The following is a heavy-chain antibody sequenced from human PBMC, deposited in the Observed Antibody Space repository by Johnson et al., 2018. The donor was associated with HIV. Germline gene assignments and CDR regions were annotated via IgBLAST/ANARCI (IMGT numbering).Heavy chain of an antibody. Sequence: QMLLVESGGGVVQPGRSLRLSCAASGFTFSSYGMHWVRQAPGKGLEWVAVIWYDGSNKYYADSVKGRFTISRDNSKNTLYLQMNSLRAEDTAVYYCAKDPMVATPANAFDICGQGTMVTVSS. D-gene: IGHD5-12*01. CDR2: IWYDGSNK. V-gene: IGHV3-33*06. CDR3: AKDPMVATPANAFDI. CDR1: GFTFSSYG. J-gene: IGHJ3*02.